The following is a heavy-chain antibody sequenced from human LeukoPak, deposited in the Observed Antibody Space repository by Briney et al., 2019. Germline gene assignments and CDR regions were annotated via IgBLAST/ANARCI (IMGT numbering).Heavy chain of an antibody. D-gene: IGHD2-15*01. CDR2: IYSGGNT. Sequence: GGSLRLSCTVSGFTVSSNSMSWVRQAPGKGLEWVSFIYSGGNTHYSDSVKGRFTISRDNSKNTLYLQMNSLRAEDTAIYYCAKNADRGAYCSGGSCYPYYYYYTDVWGEGTTVTISS. V-gene: IGHV3-53*01. CDR1: GFTVSSNS. J-gene: IGHJ6*03. CDR3: AKNADRGAYCSGGSCYPYYYYYTDV.